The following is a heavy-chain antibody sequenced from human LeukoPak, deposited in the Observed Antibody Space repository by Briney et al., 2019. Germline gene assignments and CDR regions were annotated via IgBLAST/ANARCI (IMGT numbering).Heavy chain of an antibody. CDR1: GGSFSDYY. D-gene: IGHD3-22*01. CDR2: INHSGRT. Sequence: SETLSLTCAVSGGSFSDYYWSWIRQPPGKGLEWIGEINHSGRTNYNPSLKSRVNISVDTSKNQFSLKLSSVTAADTAVYYCAGQTDSSGYYWGFDYWGQGTLVTVSS. CDR3: AGQTDSSGYYWGFDY. J-gene: IGHJ4*02. V-gene: IGHV4-34*01.